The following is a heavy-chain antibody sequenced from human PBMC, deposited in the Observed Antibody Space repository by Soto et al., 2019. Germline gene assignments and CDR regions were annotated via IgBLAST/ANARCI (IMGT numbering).Heavy chain of an antibody. V-gene: IGHV3-48*01. CDR2: ISSSSSTI. D-gene: IGHD2-2*01. J-gene: IGHJ5*02. Sequence: EVQLVESGGGLVQPGGSLRLSCAASGFTFSSYSMNWVRQAPGKGLEWVSYISSSSSTIYYADSVKGRFTISRDNAKNSLYLHMNSLRAEDTAVYYCASDAPEPIVVVPAATNLNPNWFDPLGQGTLVTVAS. CDR1: GFTFSSYS. CDR3: ASDAPEPIVVVPAATNLNPNWFDP.